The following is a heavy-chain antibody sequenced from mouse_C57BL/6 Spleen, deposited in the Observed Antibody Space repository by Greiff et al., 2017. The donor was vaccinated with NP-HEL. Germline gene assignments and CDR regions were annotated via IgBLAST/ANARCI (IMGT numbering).Heavy chain of an antibody. Sequence: QVQLQQSGAELVRPGTSVKLSCKASGYTFTSYWMHWVKQRPGQGLEWIGVIDPSDSYTNYNQKFKGKATLTVDTSSSTAYMQLSSLTSEDSAVYYCARVDGYYLYAMDYWGQGTSVTVSS. D-gene: IGHD2-3*01. CDR3: ARVDGYYLYAMDY. CDR1: GYTFTSYW. CDR2: IDPSDSYT. J-gene: IGHJ4*01. V-gene: IGHV1-59*01.